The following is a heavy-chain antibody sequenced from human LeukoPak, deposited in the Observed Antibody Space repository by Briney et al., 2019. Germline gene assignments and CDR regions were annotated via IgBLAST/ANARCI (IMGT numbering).Heavy chain of an antibody. CDR1: GGSISTYF. D-gene: IGHD4-17*01. CDR2: IYYSGST. J-gene: IGHJ4*02. V-gene: IGHV4-59*01. CDR3: ARRTLFGDYTDY. Sequence: PSETLSLTCTVSGGSISTYFWSWIRQPPGKGLEWIGYIYYSGSTNYNPSLKSRVTISLDTSKNQFSLKLSSVTAADTAMYYCARRTLFGDYTDYWGQGALVRVSS.